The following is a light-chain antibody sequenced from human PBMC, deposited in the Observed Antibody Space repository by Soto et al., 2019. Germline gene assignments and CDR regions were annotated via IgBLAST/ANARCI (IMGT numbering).Light chain of an antibody. J-gene: IGKJ5*01. CDR3: QQSYNTPVT. Sequence: DIQMTQSPASLSASVEDRVTITCRASQTVRTYLNWYRQKPGKAPKLLIYAASNLQSGVPSRFSGSGSGTDFTLTITSLRPEDFATYWCQQSYNTPVTFGQGTRLEI. CDR1: QTVRTY. CDR2: AAS. V-gene: IGKV1-39*01.